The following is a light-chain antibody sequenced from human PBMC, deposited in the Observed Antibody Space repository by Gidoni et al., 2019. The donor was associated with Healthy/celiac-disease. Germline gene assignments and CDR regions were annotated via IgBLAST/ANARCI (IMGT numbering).Light chain of an antibody. Sequence: DLQMTQSPSTLSASVGARVTITCRASQSISSWLAWYQQKPGKAPKLLIYDASSLASGVPSRFSGSGSGTEFTLTISSLQPDDFATYYCQQYNSYHMYTFGQXTKLEIK. CDR2: DAS. CDR1: QSISSW. J-gene: IGKJ2*01. CDR3: QQYNSYHMYT. V-gene: IGKV1-5*01.